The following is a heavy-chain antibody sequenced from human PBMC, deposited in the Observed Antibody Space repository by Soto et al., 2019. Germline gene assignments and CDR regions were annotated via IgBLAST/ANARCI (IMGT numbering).Heavy chain of an antibody. V-gene: IGHV3-21*01. D-gene: IGHD6-6*01. CDR2: ISSSSSYI. Sequence: GSLRLSCAASGFTFSSYSMNWVRQAPGKGLEWVSSISSSSSYIYYADSVKGRFTISRDNAKNSLYLQMNSLRAEDTAVYYCARTSSSSMGMDVWGQGTTVTVS. CDR1: GFTFSSYS. CDR3: ARTSSSSMGMDV. J-gene: IGHJ6*02.